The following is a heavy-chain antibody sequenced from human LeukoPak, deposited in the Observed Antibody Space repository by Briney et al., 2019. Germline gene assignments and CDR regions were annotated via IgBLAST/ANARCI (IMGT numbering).Heavy chain of an antibody. J-gene: IGHJ4*02. CDR2: IGSSGSTV. D-gene: IGHD3-16*02. CDR3: ARDFFAFGGVIALLDY. Sequence: GGSLRLSCAASGFSFSSYEMNWVRQAPGKGLEWVSYIGSSGSTVYYADSVKGRFTISRDNAKNSLYLQMNSLRDEDTAVYYCARDFFAFGGVIALLDYWGQGTLVTVSS. CDR1: GFSFSSYE. V-gene: IGHV3-48*03.